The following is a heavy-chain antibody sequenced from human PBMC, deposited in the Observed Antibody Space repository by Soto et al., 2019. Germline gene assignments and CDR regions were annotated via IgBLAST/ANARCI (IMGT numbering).Heavy chain of an antibody. V-gene: IGHV3-23*01. CDR1: GFTFSSYA. CDR2: ISGNGGRT. D-gene: IGHD3-22*01. J-gene: IGHJ3*02. CDR3: AKVQRSMTVVSLDALDI. Sequence: EVQLLESGGGLVQPGGSLRLSCAASGFTFSSYAMKWVRQAPGKGLEWVSGISGNGGRTYYADSVKGRFTISRDNSKNMVYLQMNSLRAADTAIYYCAKVQRSMTVVSLDALDIWGQGAMVTVSS.